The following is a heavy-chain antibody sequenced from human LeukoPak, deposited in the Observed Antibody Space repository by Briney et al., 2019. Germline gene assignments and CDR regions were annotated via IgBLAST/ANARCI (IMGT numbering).Heavy chain of an antibody. Sequence: GGSLRLSCAASGFTFSSYSMNWVRQAPGKGLEWVSSISSSSSYIYYADSVKGRFTISRDNAKNSLYLQMNSLRAEDTALYYCAILEVADDAFDIWGQGTMVTVSS. CDR3: AILEVADDAFDI. CDR1: GFTFSSYS. D-gene: IGHD1-1*01. CDR2: ISSSSSYI. V-gene: IGHV3-21*04. J-gene: IGHJ3*02.